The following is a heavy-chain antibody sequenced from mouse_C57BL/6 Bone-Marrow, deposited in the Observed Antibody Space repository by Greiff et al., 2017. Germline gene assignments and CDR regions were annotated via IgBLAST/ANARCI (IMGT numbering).Heavy chain of an antibody. Sequence: EVKLVESGGGLVKPGGSLKLSCAASGFTFSSYAMSWVRPTPEKRLEWVATISDGGSYTYYPDNVMCRCTIARDNAKNNLYLQMSHLKSEDTAMYYCAREGYYGSSYGYFDVWGTGTTVTVSS. J-gene: IGHJ1*03. CDR3: AREGYYGSSYGYFDV. D-gene: IGHD1-1*01. CDR1: GFTFSSYA. V-gene: IGHV5-4*01. CDR2: ISDGGSYT.